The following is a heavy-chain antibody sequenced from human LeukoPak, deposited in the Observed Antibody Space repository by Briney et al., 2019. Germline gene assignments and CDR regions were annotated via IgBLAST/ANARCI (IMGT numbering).Heavy chain of an antibody. D-gene: IGHD3-3*01. CDR2: IIISIIYI. CDR1: GFTLSRYR. V-gene: IGHV3-21*01. J-gene: IGHJ4*02. CDR3: ARSTIFGVVIIDY. Sequence: PGGSLRLSCAVSGFTLSRYRMNWVRQAPGKGGEWVSSIIISIIYIYYAPSVTRRFTISRDNANNSLYLQMNSLRAEDTAVYYCARSTIFGVVIIDYWGRGTLVTVSS.